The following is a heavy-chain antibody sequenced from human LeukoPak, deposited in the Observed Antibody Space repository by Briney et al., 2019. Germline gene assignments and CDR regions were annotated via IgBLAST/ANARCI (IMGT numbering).Heavy chain of an antibody. Sequence: ASVRVSCKASGYTFTSHGLSWVRQAPGQGLAWMGWISAYNGNTNYAQNLQGRVTMTTDTSTNTAYMELRSLRSDDTAVYYCARAPYCTSTSCYAGYYYYYYMDVWGKGTTVTVSS. CDR1: GYTFTSHG. D-gene: IGHD2-2*01. V-gene: IGHV1-18*01. CDR3: ARAPYCTSTSCYAGYYYYYYMDV. J-gene: IGHJ6*03. CDR2: ISAYNGNT.